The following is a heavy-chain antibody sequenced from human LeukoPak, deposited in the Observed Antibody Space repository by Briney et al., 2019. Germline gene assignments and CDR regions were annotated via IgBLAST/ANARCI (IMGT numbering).Heavy chain of an antibody. Sequence: ASVKVSCKASGYTFTGYYMHWVRQAPGQGLEWMGWINPNSGGTNYAQKFQGRVTMTRDTSISTAYMELSRLRSDDTAVYYCVLGSSGWPRQGYFDYWGQGTLVTVSS. D-gene: IGHD6-19*01. V-gene: IGHV1-2*02. J-gene: IGHJ4*02. CDR1: GYTFTGYY. CDR3: VLGSSGWPRQGYFDY. CDR2: INPNSGGT.